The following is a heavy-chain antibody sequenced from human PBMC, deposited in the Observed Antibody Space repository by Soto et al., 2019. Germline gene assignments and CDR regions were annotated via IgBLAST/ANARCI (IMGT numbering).Heavy chain of an antibody. Sequence: ASVKVSCKASGYTFTGDYMHWVRQAPGQGLEWMGWINPDTGGADYSQKFQGRVSMNRDTSISTAYMELTSLTSDDTAVYYCARDPIGGGTPYYCDYWGQGTMVT. CDR2: INPDTGGA. V-gene: IGHV1-2*02. J-gene: IGHJ4*02. CDR1: GYTFTGDY. D-gene: IGHD3-10*01. CDR3: ARDPIGGGTPYYCDY.